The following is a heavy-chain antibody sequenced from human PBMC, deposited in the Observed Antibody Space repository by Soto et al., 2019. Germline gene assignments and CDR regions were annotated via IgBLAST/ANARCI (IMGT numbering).Heavy chain of an antibody. D-gene: IGHD2-2*01. V-gene: IGHV4-34*01. Sequence: PSETLSLTCAVYGWSFIGYYWSWIRQPPGKGLEWIGEINHSGSTNYNPSLKSRVTISVDTSKNQFSLKLSSVTAADTAVYYCARKSPWGDQHFDYWGQGTLVTVSS. CDR3: ARKSPWGDQHFDY. CDR2: INHSGST. CDR1: GWSFIGYY. J-gene: IGHJ4*02.